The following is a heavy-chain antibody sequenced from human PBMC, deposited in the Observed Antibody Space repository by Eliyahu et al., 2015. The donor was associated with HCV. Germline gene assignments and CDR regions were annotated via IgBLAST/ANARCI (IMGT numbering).Heavy chain of an antibody. CDR2: T. J-gene: IGHJ4*02. CDR3: ATDVGPAFFDS. V-gene: IGHV3-23*01. Sequence: THYTDSVKGRFTISRDKSNNILYLHMTGLRAEDTAVYYCATDVGPAFFDSWGQGSLVTVSS.